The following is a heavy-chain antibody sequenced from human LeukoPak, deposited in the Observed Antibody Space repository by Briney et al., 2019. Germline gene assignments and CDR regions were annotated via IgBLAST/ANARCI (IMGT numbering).Heavy chain of an antibody. CDR2: IRSKANSYAT. CDR3: TSGLGVTMVRGVIIRPDGMDV. V-gene: IGHV3-73*01. CDR1: GFTFSGSA. J-gene: IGHJ6*02. Sequence: PGGSLKLSCAASGFTFSGSAMHWVRQASGKGLEWVGRIRSKANSYATAYAASVKGRLTISRDDSKNTAYLQMNSLKTEDTAVYYCTSGLGVTMVRGVIIRPDGMDVWGQGTTVTVSS. D-gene: IGHD3-10*01.